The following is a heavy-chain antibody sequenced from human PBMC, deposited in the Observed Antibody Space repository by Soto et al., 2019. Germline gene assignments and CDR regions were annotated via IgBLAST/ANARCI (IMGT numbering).Heavy chain of an antibody. CDR2: INWNGGST. CDR1: EITFDDYG. J-gene: IGHJ4*02. V-gene: IGHV3-20*04. CDR3: ARDDRSRWNYFDY. D-gene: IGHD6-13*01. Sequence: GGSLRLSCAASEITFDDYGMNWVRQAPGKGLKWVSNINWNGGSTGYADSVKGRFTISRDNAKNSLYLQMNSLRAVDTALYYCARDDRSRWNYFDYWGQGTLVTVSS.